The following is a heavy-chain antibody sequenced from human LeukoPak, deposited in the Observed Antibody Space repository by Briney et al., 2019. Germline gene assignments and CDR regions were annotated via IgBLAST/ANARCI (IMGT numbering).Heavy chain of an antibody. V-gene: IGHV4-59*01. CDR2: IYYSGST. Sequence: SETLSLTCTVSGGSISSYYWSWIRQPPGKGLEWIGYIYYSGSTNHNPSLKSRITISVDTSKNQFSLKLSSVTAADTAVYYCARDAPLAYCGGDCYILSNYYYYMDVWGKGTTVTVSS. D-gene: IGHD2-21*02. J-gene: IGHJ6*03. CDR3: ARDAPLAYCGGDCYILSNYYYYMDV. CDR1: GGSISSYY.